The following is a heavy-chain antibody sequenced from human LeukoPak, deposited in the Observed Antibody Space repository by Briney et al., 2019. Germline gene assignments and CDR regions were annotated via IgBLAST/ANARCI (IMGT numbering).Heavy chain of an antibody. CDR2: TFYRSKWYN. CDR1: GDSVSSNSAA. CDR3: ARETSSSTWGFDY. V-gene: IGHV6-1*01. Sequence: SQTLSLTCAISGDSVSSNSAAWNWIRQSPSRGLEWLGRTFYRSKWYNDYAASVKSRVTVNPDTSKNQFSPQLNSVTPEDTAMYYCARETSSSTWGFDYWGQGTLVTVSS. D-gene: IGHD6-6*01. J-gene: IGHJ4*02.